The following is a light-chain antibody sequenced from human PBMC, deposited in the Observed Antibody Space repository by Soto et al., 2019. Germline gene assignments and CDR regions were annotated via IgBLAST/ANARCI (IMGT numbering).Light chain of an antibody. CDR2: GAS. CDR3: QQYGDSPLT. V-gene: IGKV3-20*01. J-gene: IGKJ4*01. CDR1: QSVSSSTS. Sequence: EIVLTQSPGTLSLSPGERATLSCRASQSVSSSTSLAWYQQKTGQAPRLLIYGASSRAVGVPDRFSGSGSGTDFTVTISRLESEDFAVYYCQQYGDSPLTFGGGTKVE.